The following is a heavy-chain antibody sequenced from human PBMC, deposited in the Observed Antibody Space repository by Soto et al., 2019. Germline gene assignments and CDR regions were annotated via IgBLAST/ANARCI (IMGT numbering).Heavy chain of an antibody. D-gene: IGHD2-2*01. CDR2: ISFDGNNI. CDR3: ARVGCNSIWCVTQFQN. Sequence: GRVLKLNSADLGCSFISNKKHWVRKTPGKGLEWVAVISFDGNNIYYADSVRGRSTISKDSSSSMFNLKMNNLKTEKTEINYNARVGCNSIWCVTQFQNWGQVTLVTVSS. V-gene: IGHV3-30*03. J-gene: IGHJ4*02. CDR1: GCSFISNK.